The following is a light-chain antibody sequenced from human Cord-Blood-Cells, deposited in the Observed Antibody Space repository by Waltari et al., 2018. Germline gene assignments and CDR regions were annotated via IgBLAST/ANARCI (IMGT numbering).Light chain of an antibody. CDR3: SSYTSSSTVV. Sequence: QSALTQPASVSGSPGQSITISCTVTSSDVGGYNYVPWYQPHPGKAPKLMIYDVSKRPSGVSNRFSGSKSGNTASLTISGLQAEDEADYYCSSYTSSSTVVFGGGTKLTVL. V-gene: IGLV2-14*01. CDR2: DVS. J-gene: IGLJ2*01. CDR1: SSDVGGYNY.